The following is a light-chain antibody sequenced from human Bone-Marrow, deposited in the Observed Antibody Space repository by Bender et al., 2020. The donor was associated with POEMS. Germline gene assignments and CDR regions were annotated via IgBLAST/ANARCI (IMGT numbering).Light chain of an antibody. CDR1: VTNIGSNS. CDR3: ATWDDTLFSLI. J-gene: IGLJ2*01. CDR2: DDN. V-gene: IGLV1-47*01. Sequence: QSVLTQPPSASGTPGQRVTVSCSGGVTNIGSNSVFWYHHLPGMAPRLLIYDDNQRPSGVPDRFSGSKSGTSASLAISGLRSEDEADFYCATWDDTLFSLIFGGGTKLTV.